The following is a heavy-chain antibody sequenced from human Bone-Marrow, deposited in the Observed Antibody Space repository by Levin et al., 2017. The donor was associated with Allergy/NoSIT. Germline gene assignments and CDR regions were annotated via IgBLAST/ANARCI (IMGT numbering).Heavy chain of an antibody. CDR2: VYFSGTT. V-gene: IGHV4-59*01. CDR3: AREIDGWRQVFDY. J-gene: IGHJ4*02. CDR1: GGYMNNYY. Sequence: SETLSLTCTVSGGYMNNYYWTWIRQPPGKGLEWMGNVYFSGTTNYNPSLRSRVTMSLDMAKNQVTLRLTSVTAADTAVYFCAREIDGWRQVFDYWGQGALVLVSS. D-gene: IGHD5-24*01.